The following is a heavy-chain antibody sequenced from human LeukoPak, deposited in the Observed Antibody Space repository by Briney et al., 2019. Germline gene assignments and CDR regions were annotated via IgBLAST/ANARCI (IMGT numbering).Heavy chain of an antibody. V-gene: IGHV4-34*01. J-gene: IGHJ4*02. D-gene: IGHD3-3*01. Sequence: PSETLSLTCAVYGGSFSAYFWNWIRQPPGKGLEWIGEINHSGSTDYNPSLKSRVTISVDTSKNQFSLKLSSVTAADTAVYYCARAQAFSDYWGQGTLVTVSS. CDR1: GGSFSAYF. CDR3: ARAQAFSDY. CDR2: INHSGST.